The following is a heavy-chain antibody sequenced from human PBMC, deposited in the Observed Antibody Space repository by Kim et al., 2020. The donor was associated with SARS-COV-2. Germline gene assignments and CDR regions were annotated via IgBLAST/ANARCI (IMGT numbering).Heavy chain of an antibody. CDR2: MSSDASRI. Sequence: GGSLRLSCAASEFTLSSYDMKWFRQAPGKGLEWLAYMSSDASRIHYEGSVEGRFTISRDSAKNSLYLQMNSLRGEDTAMYYCARVRGDWTVEYWGQGTLVTVSS. V-gene: IGHV3-48*01. D-gene: IGHD1-1*01. CDR1: EFTLSSYD. J-gene: IGHJ4*02. CDR3: ARVRGDWTVEY.